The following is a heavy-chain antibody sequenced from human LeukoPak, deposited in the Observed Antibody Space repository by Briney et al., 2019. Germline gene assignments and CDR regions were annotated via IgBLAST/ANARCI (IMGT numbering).Heavy chain of an antibody. J-gene: IGHJ4*02. CDR3: AREKCIDY. V-gene: IGHV3-7*01. CDR1: GFTFSNYW. CDR2: IKQDGTDK. Sequence: GGSLRLSCAASGFTFSNYWMSWVRQAPGKGLEWVGNIKQDGTDKYYLDSVKGRFTISRDNSQNSLYLQMNSLRAEDTAVYYCAREKCIDYWGQGTLVTVSS.